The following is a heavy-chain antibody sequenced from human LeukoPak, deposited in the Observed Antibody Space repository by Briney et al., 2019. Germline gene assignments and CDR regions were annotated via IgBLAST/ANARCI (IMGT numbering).Heavy chain of an antibody. J-gene: IGHJ4*02. CDR3: ARAGGQSKDGYTWCDY. V-gene: IGHV1-2*02. CDR2: INPNTGGT. CDR1: GYTFTGYY. Sequence: ASVKVSCKASGYTFTGYYIHWVRRAPGQGLEWMGWINPNTGGTKYAQNFQGRVTMTGDTSISTSYLEVNSLTFDDTAVYYCARAGGQSKDGYTWCDYWGQGTLVTVSS. D-gene: IGHD5-24*01.